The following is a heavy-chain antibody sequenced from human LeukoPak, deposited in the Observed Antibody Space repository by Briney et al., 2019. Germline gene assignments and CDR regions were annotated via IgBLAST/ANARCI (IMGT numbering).Heavy chain of an antibody. Sequence: PSQTLSLTCTVYGGSISSGSYYWSWIRQPPGKRLEWIGRIYTSGSTNYNPSLKSRVTISVDTSKNQFSLKLSSVTAADTAVYYCARVVVVAARGDWFDPWGQGTLVTVSS. CDR3: ARVVVVAARGDWFDP. D-gene: IGHD2-15*01. CDR1: GGSISSGSYY. CDR2: IYTSGST. J-gene: IGHJ5*02. V-gene: IGHV4-61*02.